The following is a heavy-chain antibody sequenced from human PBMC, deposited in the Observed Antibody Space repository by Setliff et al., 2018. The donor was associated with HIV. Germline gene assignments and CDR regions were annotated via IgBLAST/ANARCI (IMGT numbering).Heavy chain of an antibody. D-gene: IGHD3-22*01. V-gene: IGHV4-59*11. Sequence: SETLSLTCTVSGGSISSHYWSWIRQPPGKGLEWIGSIYYSGSTNYNPSLKSRVTISVDTSKNQFSLKLSSVTAADTAVYYCARDRDYYDSSGHFDYWGQGPRSPSPQ. CDR2: IYYSGST. J-gene: IGHJ4*02. CDR3: ARDRDYYDSSGHFDY. CDR1: GGSISSHY.